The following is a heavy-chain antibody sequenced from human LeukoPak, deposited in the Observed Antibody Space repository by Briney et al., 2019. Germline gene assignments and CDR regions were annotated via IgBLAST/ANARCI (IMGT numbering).Heavy chain of an antibody. Sequence: PSETLSLTCIVSDDSISNYYWSWIRQPAGKGLEWIGRVFVSGSTDYNPSLESRVTISVDTSKNQFSLKLSSVTAADTAVYYCARVPGLVGDFDYWGQGTLVTVSS. V-gene: IGHV4-4*07. J-gene: IGHJ4*02. D-gene: IGHD6-19*01. CDR2: VFVSGST. CDR1: DDSISNYY. CDR3: ARVPGLVGDFDY.